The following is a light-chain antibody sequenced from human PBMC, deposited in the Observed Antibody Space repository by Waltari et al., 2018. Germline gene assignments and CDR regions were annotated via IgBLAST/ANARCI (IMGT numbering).Light chain of an antibody. CDR1: QSLFSTSNSKTY. Sequence: DIVMTQSPDFLAVSLGERATINCKSSQSLFSTSNSKTYISWYQQKPGQPAKLLIYWASTRGSRVPDRFSGSGSGTDFTLTISSLQAEDVAVYYCHHYYIPPLTFGQGTRLEIK. CDR2: WAS. CDR3: HHYYIPPLT. V-gene: IGKV4-1*01. J-gene: IGKJ5*01.